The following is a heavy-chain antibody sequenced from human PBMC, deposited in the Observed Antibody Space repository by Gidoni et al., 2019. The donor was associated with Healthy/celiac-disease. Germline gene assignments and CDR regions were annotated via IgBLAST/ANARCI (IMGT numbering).Heavy chain of an antibody. CDR2: INPNSGGT. CDR3: ARGPPITPGTV. D-gene: IGHD3-10*01. V-gene: IGHV1-2*02. Sequence: QVQLVQSGAEVKKPGASVKVSCKASGYTFTGYYMHWVRQAPGQGLEWVGWINPNSGGTNYAQKCQGRVTMTRDTSISTAYMELSRLRSDDTAVYYCARGPPITPGTVWGQGTLVTVSS. J-gene: IGHJ4*02. CDR1: GYTFTGYY.